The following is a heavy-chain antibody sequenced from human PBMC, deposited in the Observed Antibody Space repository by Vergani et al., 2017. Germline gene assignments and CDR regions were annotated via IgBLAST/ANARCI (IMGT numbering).Heavy chain of an antibody. Sequence: QVQLQESGPGLVKPSETLSLTCTVSGGSISSYYWSWIRQPPGKGLEWIGYIYYSGSTNYNPSLKSRVTISVGTSKNQFSLKLSSVTAADTAVYYCARVLSRTPRGNYYYMDVWGKGTTVTVSS. V-gene: IGHV4-59*08. D-gene: IGHD3-16*01. CDR3: ARVLSRTPRGNYYYMDV. J-gene: IGHJ6*03. CDR2: IYYSGST. CDR1: GGSISSYY.